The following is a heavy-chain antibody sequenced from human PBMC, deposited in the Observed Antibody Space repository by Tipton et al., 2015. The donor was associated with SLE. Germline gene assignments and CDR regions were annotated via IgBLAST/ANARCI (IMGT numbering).Heavy chain of an antibody. Sequence: LRLSCAVYGGSFSGYYWSWIRQPPGKGLEWIGEINPSGSTKYNPSLKNRVTLSVDSSKNQFSLQLNSVTAADTAMYYCARPPFAGLADAFHIWGQGAMVTVSS. D-gene: IGHD3-10*01. CDR3: ARPPFAGLADAFHI. J-gene: IGHJ3*02. V-gene: IGHV4-34*01. CDR1: GGSFSGYY. CDR2: INPSGST.